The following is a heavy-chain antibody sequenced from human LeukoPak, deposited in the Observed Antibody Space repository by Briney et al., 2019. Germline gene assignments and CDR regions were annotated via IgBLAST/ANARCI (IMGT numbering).Heavy chain of an antibody. V-gene: IGHV4-59*08. Sequence: SETLSLTCTVFGCSISGYYWSWIRQSPGKGLEWIGYIFHSGTTNYNPSLKSRVTISVDTSKNQFSLKLNSVTAADTAVYYCARLSGSGQWYFDLWGRGTLVTVSS. CDR1: GCSISGYY. J-gene: IGHJ2*01. CDR3: ARLSGSGQWYFDL. CDR2: IFHSGTT. D-gene: IGHD6-19*01.